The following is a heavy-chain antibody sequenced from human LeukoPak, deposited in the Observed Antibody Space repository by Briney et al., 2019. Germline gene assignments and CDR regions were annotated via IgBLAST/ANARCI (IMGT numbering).Heavy chain of an antibody. D-gene: IGHD3-3*01. J-gene: IGHJ6*02. Sequence: GGSLRLSCAASGFTFSSHAMGWVRQAPGKGLEWVSSITGSGGSTYYGDSVKGRFTISRDNSKSTLYLQMNSLRAEDTALYYCAKDGGGSLEWLPPMDVWGQGTTVTVSS. V-gene: IGHV3-23*01. CDR2: ITGSGGST. CDR3: AKDGGGSLEWLPPMDV. CDR1: GFTFSSHA.